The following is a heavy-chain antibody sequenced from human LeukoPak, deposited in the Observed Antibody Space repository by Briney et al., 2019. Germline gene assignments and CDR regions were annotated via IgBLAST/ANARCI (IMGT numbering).Heavy chain of an antibody. CDR2: INPYSGDT. V-gene: IGHV1-2*06. CDR3: ARDYSSGWYVY. CDR1: GYTFTDYY. Sequence: ASVKVSCKASGYTFTDYYMHWVRQAPGQGLEWMGRINPYSGDTNYAQKFQGRVTMTRDTSISTAYMELSRLKSDDTAVYYCARDYSSGWYVYWGQGTLVTVSS. D-gene: IGHD6-19*01. J-gene: IGHJ4*02.